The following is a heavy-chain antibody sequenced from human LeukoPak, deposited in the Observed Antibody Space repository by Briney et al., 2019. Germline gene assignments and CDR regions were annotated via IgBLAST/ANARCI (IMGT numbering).Heavy chain of an antibody. J-gene: IGHJ3*02. CDR1: GITLSSHG. CDR2: IPFDGSRQ. CDR3: ARESNGAFDI. Sequence: GGSLRLSCEASGITLSSHGMHWVRQAPGKGLEWMAFIPFDGSRQYYADSVKGRFTISRDNSKNTLYLQMNSLRAEDTAVYYCARESNGAFDIWGQGTMVTVSS. V-gene: IGHV3-30*02. D-gene: IGHD2-8*01.